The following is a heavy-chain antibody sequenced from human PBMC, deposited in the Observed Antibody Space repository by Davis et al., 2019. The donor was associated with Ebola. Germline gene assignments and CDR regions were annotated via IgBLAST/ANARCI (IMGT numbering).Heavy chain of an antibody. D-gene: IGHD6-19*01. V-gene: IGHV5-10-1*01. CDR3: ARRGSGWYDAFDI. Sequence: GESLKISCQGSGYSFTSYWINWVRQMPGKGLEWMGRIDPSDSYTNYSPSFQGHVTISADKSISTAYLQWSSLKASDTAMYYCARRGSGWYDAFDIWGQGTMVTVSS. CDR2: IDPSDSYT. J-gene: IGHJ3*02. CDR1: GYSFTSYW.